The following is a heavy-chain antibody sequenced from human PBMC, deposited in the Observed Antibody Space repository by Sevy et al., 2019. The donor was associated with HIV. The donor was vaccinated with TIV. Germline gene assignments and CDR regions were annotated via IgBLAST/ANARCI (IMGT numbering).Heavy chain of an antibody. J-gene: IGHJ6*02. CDR1: GFTFDDYA. CDR2: ISWNSGSI. CDR3: AKGLELHPSLRGMDV. V-gene: IGHV3-9*01. D-gene: IGHD1-7*01. Sequence: GGSLRLSCAASGFTFDDYAMHWVRQAPGKGLEWVSGISWNSGSIGYADSVKGRFTISRDNAKNSLYLQMNSLRAEDTALYYGAKGLELHPSLRGMDVWGQGTTVTVSS.